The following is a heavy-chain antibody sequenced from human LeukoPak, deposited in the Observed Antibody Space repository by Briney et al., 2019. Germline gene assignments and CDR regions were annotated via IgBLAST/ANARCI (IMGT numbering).Heavy chain of an antibody. CDR1: GSTFSSYS. CDR3: AKKAQYDGHYPLDY. D-gene: IGHD4/OR15-4a*01. CDR2: TSDRGDYT. J-gene: IGHJ4*02. V-gene: IGHV3-23*01. Sequence: PGGSLRLSCAASGSTFSSYSMSWVRQAPGKGLEWVSGTSDRGDYTYYADSVKGRFTISRDTSKNTLYLQMNSLRDEDTALYFCAKKAQYDGHYPLDYWGQGTLVTVSA.